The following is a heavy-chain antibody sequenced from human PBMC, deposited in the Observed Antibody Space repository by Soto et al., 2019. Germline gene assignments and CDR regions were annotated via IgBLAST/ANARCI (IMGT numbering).Heavy chain of an antibody. Sequence: PGVSLRLSCEVSGFTFGTYTMNWVRQAPGKGLESVSGLSDSVGTTHYAYSVKGRFTISTDKSKNALYLHMNNLRAEDTAGYYCAKDVMRGRLQASFLIWGPGTLVTVSS. D-gene: IGHD6-25*01. V-gene: IGHV3-23*01. CDR2: LSDSVGTT. CDR1: GFTFGTYT. CDR3: AKDVMRGRLQASFLI. J-gene: IGHJ4*02.